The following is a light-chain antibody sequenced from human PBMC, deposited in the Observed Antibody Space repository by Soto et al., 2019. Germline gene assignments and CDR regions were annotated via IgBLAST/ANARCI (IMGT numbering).Light chain of an antibody. CDR2: GAA. J-gene: IGKJ2*01. Sequence: EIVLSQSPGTLSLSPGERATLACRASQSVTSTSLSWYQQKTGQAPRLLIYGAANRATGIPDRFRGRGSGTDFTLTISRLEPEDFAVYYCQLYGSSPLYTFGQGTTLELK. CDR3: QLYGSSPLYT. CDR1: QSVTSTS. V-gene: IGKV3-20*01.